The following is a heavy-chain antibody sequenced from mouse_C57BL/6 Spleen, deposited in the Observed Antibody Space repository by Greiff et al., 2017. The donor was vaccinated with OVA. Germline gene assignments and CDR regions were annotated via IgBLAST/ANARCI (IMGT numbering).Heavy chain of an antibody. CDR3: ARWGDAMDY. Sequence: VQLQQSGPELVKPGASVKISCKASGYAFSSSWMNWVKQSPGKGLEWIGRIYPGDGDTNYNGKFKGKATLTADKSSSTAYMQLSSLTSEDSAVYFCARWGDAMDYWGQGTSVTVSS. V-gene: IGHV1-82*01. CDR2: IYPGDGDT. CDR1: GYAFSSSW. J-gene: IGHJ4*01.